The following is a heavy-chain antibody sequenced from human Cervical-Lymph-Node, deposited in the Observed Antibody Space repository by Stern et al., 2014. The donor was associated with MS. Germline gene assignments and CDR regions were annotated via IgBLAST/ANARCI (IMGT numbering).Heavy chain of an antibody. V-gene: IGHV1-3*01. Sequence: QVQLVQSGAEVKKPGASVKVSCKASGYTFTSYAMHWVRQAPGQRLEWMGWINAGNGNTKYSQKFQGRVTITRDTSASTAYMELSSLRSEDTAVYYCAGGYCSGGSCFHFAEYFQHWGQGTLVTVSS. J-gene: IGHJ1*01. CDR1: GYTFTSYA. CDR2: INAGNGNT. D-gene: IGHD2-15*01. CDR3: AGGYCSGGSCFHFAEYFQH.